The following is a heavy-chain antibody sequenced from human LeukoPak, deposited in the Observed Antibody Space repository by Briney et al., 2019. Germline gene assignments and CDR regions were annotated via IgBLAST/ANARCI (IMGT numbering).Heavy chain of an antibody. CDR1: GFTFSSYS. Sequence: GGSLRLSCAASGFTFSSYSMNWVRQAPGKGLEWVSSISSSSSYIYYADSVKGRFTISRDNAKNSLYLQMNSLRAEDTAVYYCLLVGCCSSTSCYGWGQGTLVTVSS. CDR3: LLVGCCSSTSCYG. D-gene: IGHD2-2*01. J-gene: IGHJ4*02. CDR2: ISSSSSYI. V-gene: IGHV3-21*01.